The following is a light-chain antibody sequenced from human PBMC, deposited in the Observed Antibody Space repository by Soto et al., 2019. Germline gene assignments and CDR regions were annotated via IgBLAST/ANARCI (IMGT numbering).Light chain of an antibody. Sequence: IVMTQSPATLSVPPGESAPLACRARQSVSSNLAWHQQKPGQAPRLLMYGASTRATGISVRFSGSGSGTEFTLTISSLQSEDFAVYYCQQYHNWPITFGQGTRLEI. V-gene: IGKV3-15*01. CDR1: QSVSSN. CDR3: QQYHNWPIT. CDR2: GAS. J-gene: IGKJ5*01.